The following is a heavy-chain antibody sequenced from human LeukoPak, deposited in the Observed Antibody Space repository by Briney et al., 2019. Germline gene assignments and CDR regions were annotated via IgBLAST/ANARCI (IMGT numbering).Heavy chain of an antibody. J-gene: IGHJ4*02. Sequence: PGGSLRLSCAASGSTFSDYYMSWIRQAPGKGLEWVSYISSSGSTIYYADSVKGRFTISRDNAKDSLYLQMNSLRAEDTAVYYCASPSEVGAIDYWGQGTLVTVSS. CDR3: ASPSEVGAIDY. CDR1: GSTFSDYY. D-gene: IGHD1-26*01. CDR2: ISSSGSTI. V-gene: IGHV3-11*01.